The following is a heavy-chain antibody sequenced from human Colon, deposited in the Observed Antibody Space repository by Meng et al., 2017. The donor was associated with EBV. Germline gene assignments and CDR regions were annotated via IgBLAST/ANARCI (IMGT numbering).Heavy chain of an antibody. CDR2: IFYTGST. J-gene: IGHJ5*02. CDR3: ARDQIGGDGWFDP. Sequence: QGQPRGSGQGLVTPSPSLSLTCAVSGGSNTSGGYYWTWIRQPPGKGLEWIGYIFYTGSTYYNPSLKSRVTISLDTSKNQFSLKLSSVTAADTAVYYCARDQIGGDGWFDPWGRGTLVTVSS. CDR1: GGSNTSGGYY. V-gene: IGHV4-30-4*01. D-gene: IGHD3-10*01.